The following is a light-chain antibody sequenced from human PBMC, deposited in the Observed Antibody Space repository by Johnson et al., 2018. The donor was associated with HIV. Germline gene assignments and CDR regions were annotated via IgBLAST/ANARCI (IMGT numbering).Light chain of an antibody. CDR3: ATWDRSLTIGGG. Sequence: QSVLTQPPSVSAAPGQKVTISCSGSSSNIGSNYVSWYQQLPGAAPKLLIYENDERPSGIPDRFSGSKSGTSATLGITGLQTGDEADYYCATWDRSLTIGGGFGTGTKVTVL. CDR2: END. CDR1: SSNIGSNY. J-gene: IGLJ1*01. V-gene: IGLV1-51*02.